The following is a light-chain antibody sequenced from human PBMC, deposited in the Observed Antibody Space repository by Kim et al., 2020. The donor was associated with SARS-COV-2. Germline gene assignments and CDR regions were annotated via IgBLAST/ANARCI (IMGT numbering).Light chain of an antibody. CDR3: QQYYNWPRT. CDR2: GAS. J-gene: IGKJ1*01. V-gene: IGKV3-15*01. CDR1: QSVLTN. Sequence: EIVMTQSPATLSVSPGERATLSCRASQSVLTNLAWYQQKPGQAPRLLIYGASARATGIPASFSGSGSGTEFTLTISSLQSEDFVIYYCQQYYNWPRTFGQGTKVDSK.